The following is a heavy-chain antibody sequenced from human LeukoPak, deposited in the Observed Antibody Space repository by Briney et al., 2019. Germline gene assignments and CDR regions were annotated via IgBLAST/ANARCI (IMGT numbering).Heavy chain of an antibody. J-gene: IGHJ5*02. D-gene: IGHD2-21*01. CDR3: TREWPRLNWFDP. CDR2: IIPIFGTA. V-gene: IGHV1-69*13. Sequence: SVKVSCKASGGTFSSYAISWVRQAPGQGLEWMGGIIPIFGTANYAQKFQGRVTITADESTSTAYMELSSLRSEDTAVYYCTREWPRLNWFDPWGQGTLVTVSS. CDR1: GGTFSSYA.